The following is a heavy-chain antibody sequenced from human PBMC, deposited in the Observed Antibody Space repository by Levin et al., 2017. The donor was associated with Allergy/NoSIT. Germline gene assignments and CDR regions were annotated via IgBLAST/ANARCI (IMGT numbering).Heavy chain of an antibody. V-gene: IGHV3-33*01. Sequence: PGGSLRLSCAASGFTFSSYGMHWVRQAPGKGLEWVAVIWYDGSNKYYADSVKGRFTISRDNSKNTLYLQMNSLRAEDTAVYYCARDLLNRPGLLGSVYYDYGMDVWGQGTTVTVSS. CDR3: ARDLLNRPGLLGSVYYDYGMDV. D-gene: IGHD3-10*01. CDR2: IWYDGSNK. CDR1: GFTFSSYG. J-gene: IGHJ6*02.